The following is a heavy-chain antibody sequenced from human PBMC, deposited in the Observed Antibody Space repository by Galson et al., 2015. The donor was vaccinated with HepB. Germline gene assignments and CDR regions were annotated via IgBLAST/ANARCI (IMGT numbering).Heavy chain of an antibody. CDR2: INPKSGGT. CDR3: ARDYYDSSSDY. D-gene: IGHD3-22*01. V-gene: IGHV1-2*06. Sequence: SVKVSCKASGYTFTGYYIHWVRQAPGQGLEWMGRINPKSGGTNYAQKFQGRVTMTRDTSISTAYMELSRLRSDDTAVYYCARDYYDSSSDYWGQGTLVTVSS. J-gene: IGHJ4*02. CDR1: GYTFTGYY.